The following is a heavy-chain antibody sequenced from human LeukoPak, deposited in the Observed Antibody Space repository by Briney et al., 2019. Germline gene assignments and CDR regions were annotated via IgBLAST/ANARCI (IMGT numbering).Heavy chain of an antibody. CDR1: EFTFSSYN. J-gene: IGHJ3*01. Sequence: GGSLRLSCAASEFTFSSYNMNWVRQAPGKGLEWVSVIYSGGSPDYADSAKGRFTISSDNSKNTLYLQMNSLGVEDTAVYYCARDGADNSGYYFGSLWGQGTMVTVSS. V-gene: IGHV3-53*01. CDR3: ARDGADNSGYYFGSL. D-gene: IGHD3-22*01. CDR2: IYSGGSP.